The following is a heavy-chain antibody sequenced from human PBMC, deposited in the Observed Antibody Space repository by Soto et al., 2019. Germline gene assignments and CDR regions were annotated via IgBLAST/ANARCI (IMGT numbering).Heavy chain of an antibody. Sequence: EVQLVESGGGLVQPGGSLRLSCAASGFTVSSNYMSWVRQAPGKGLEWVSVIYSGGSTYYADSVKGRFTISRDNSKNTLYLQMNSLRAEDTAVYYCAREHGDYGWGYFDYWGQGTLVTVSS. V-gene: IGHV3-66*01. J-gene: IGHJ4*02. CDR2: IYSGGST. D-gene: IGHD4-17*01. CDR3: AREHGDYGWGYFDY. CDR1: GFTVSSNY.